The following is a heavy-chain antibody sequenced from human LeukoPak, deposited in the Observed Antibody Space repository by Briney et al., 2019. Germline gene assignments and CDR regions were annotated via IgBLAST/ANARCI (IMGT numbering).Heavy chain of an antibody. CDR1: GGSIRSTSYY. CDR2: ISYSGST. Sequence: SETLSLNCTVSGGSIRSTSYYWGWIRQPPGKGLEWIGSISYSGSTNYNPSLKSRVTISVDTSKNQFSLKLSSVTAADTAVYYCARGRTYYDFWSGYYNHYYYYMDVWGKGTTVTVSS. CDR3: ARGRTYYDFWSGYYNHYYYYMDV. D-gene: IGHD3-3*01. J-gene: IGHJ6*03. V-gene: IGHV4-39*07.